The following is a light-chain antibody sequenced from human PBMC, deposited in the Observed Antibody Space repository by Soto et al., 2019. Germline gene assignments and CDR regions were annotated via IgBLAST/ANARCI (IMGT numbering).Light chain of an antibody. V-gene: IGKV1-5*03. CDR2: KAS. J-gene: IGKJ1*01. CDR1: QTISSW. Sequence: DIHMTQSPSTLSGSVGDRVTITCRASQTISSWLAWYQQKPGKAPKLLIYKASTLKSGVPSRFSGSGSGTEFTLTISSLQSEDFAVYYCQQYNNWPPETFGQGTKVDIK. CDR3: QQYNNWPPET.